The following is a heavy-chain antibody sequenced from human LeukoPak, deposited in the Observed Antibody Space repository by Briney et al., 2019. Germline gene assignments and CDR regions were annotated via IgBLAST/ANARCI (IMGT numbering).Heavy chain of an antibody. CDR2: ISSSSSTI. V-gene: IGHV3-48*04. CDR1: GFTFSSYS. J-gene: IGHJ4*02. CDR3: ARDSLAAAGTGDF. Sequence: GGSLRLSCAASGFTFSSYSMNWVRQAPGKGLEWVSYISSSSSTIYYADSVKGRFTISRDNAKNSLYLQMNSLRAEDTAVYYCARDSLAAAGTGDFWGQGTLVTVSS. D-gene: IGHD6-13*01.